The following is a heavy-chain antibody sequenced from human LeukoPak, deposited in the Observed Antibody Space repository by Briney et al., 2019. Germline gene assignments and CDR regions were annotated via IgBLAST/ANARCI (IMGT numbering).Heavy chain of an antibody. D-gene: IGHD3-22*01. CDR1: GYTFTGYY. V-gene: IGHV1-2*06. Sequence: ASVKVSCKASGYTFTGYYMHWVRRAPGQGLEGMGRINPNSGGTNYAQKFQGRVTMTRDTSISTAYMELSRLRSGDTAVYYCAREFFFYDSSGYRLFDYWGQGTLVTVSS. J-gene: IGHJ4*02. CDR2: INPNSGGT. CDR3: AREFFFYDSSGYRLFDY.